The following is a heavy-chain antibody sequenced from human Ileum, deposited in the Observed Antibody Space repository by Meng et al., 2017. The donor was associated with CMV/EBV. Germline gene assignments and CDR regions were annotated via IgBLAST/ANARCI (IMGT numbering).Heavy chain of an antibody. CDR1: GASIGTKAYN. V-gene: IGHV4-39*06. D-gene: IGHD3-10*01. CDR2: FFFGGST. J-gene: IGHJ4*02. CDR3: ASGVDLRGVSTPFNN. Sequence: RLHSPESGPGLVKPSETLSPTCTVSGASIGTKAYNWGWIRQPPGKGLEWIANFFFGGSTQYNPSLKSRATISVDTSTNLLSLKLTSVTAADTAVYFCASGVDLRGVSTPFNNWGQGMVVTVSS.